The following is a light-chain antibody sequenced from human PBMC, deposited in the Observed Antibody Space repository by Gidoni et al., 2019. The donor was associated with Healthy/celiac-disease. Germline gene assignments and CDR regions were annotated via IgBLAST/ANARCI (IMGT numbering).Light chain of an antibody. J-gene: IGKJ2*01. Sequence: EIVMTQSPATLSVSPGERATLSCRARQSVSSNLAWYQQKPGQAPRLLIYGASTRATGIPARFSGSVSGTEFTLTISSLQSEDFAVYYCQQYNNWPQPSFGQGTKLEIK. CDR1: QSVSSN. V-gene: IGKV3-15*01. CDR3: QQYNNWPQPS. CDR2: GAS.